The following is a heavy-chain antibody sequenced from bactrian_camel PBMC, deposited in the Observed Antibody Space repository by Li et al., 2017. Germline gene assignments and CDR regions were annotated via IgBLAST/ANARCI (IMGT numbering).Heavy chain of an antibody. CDR1: GYSAVTLC. CDR3: AADSLPWTGWCREEYNY. D-gene: IGHD5*01. V-gene: IGHV3S53*01. CDR2: IAGDGRT. J-gene: IGHJ4*01. Sequence: HVQLVESGGGAAQAGGSLRLSCRFTTGYSAVTLCMAWFRRLPGQGREGVAAIAGDGRTNYADSVKGRFTISRDGAKNVIVLQMGSLKPEDTAIYYCAADSLPWTGWCREEYNYWGQGTQVTVS.